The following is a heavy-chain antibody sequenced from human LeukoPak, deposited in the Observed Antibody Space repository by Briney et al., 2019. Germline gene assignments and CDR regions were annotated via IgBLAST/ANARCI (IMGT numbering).Heavy chain of an antibody. J-gene: IGHJ4*02. CDR3: ASESGFGELSEGSDY. CDR1: GYTFTGYY. Sequence: ASVKVSCKASGYTFTGYYMHWVRQAPGQGLEWMGRINPNSGGTNYAQKFQGRVTMTRDTSISTDYMELSRLRSDDTAVYYCASESGFGELSEGSDYWGQGTLVTVSS. V-gene: IGHV1-2*06. D-gene: IGHD3-10*01. CDR2: INPNSGGT.